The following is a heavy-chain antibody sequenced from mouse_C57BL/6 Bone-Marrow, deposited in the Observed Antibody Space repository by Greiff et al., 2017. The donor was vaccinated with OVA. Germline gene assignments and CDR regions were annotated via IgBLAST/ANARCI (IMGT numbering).Heavy chain of an antibody. CDR1: GYTFTSYG. J-gene: IGHJ1*03. Sequence: VQGVESGAELARPGASVKLSCKASGYTFTSYGISWVKQRTGQGLEWIGEIYPRSGNTYYNEKFKGKATLTADKSSSTAYMELRSLTSEDSAVYFCAVRRDWYFDVWGTGTTVTVSS. D-gene: IGHD2-14*01. V-gene: IGHV1-81*01. CDR2: IYPRSGNT. CDR3: AVRRDWYFDV.